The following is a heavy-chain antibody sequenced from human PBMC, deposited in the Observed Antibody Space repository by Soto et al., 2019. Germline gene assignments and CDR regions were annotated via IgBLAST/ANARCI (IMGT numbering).Heavy chain of an antibody. J-gene: IGHJ6*02. Sequence: GGSLRLSCAASGFTFSSYAMSWVRRAPGKGLEWVSAISGSGGSTYYADSVKGRFTISRDNSKNTLYLQMNSLRAEDTAVYYCAKGPSYDSVYYYYGMDVWGQGTTVTVSS. CDR2: ISGSGGST. D-gene: IGHD3-3*01. CDR1: GFTFSSYA. CDR3: AKGPSYDSVYYYYGMDV. V-gene: IGHV3-23*01.